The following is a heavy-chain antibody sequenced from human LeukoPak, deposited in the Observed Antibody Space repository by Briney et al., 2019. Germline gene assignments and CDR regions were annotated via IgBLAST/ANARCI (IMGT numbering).Heavy chain of an antibody. CDR2: TRNKANYYTT. CDR3: ARSPESGGNVFDI. CDR1: GFSFNSDW. Sequence: GGSLRLSCAASGFSFNSDWMDWVRQAPGKGLEWVGRTRNKANYYTTEYAASVKGRFTISRDDSKNSLYLQMNSLKTEDTAVYYCARSPESGGNVFDIWGQGTMVTVSS. D-gene: IGHD3-16*01. V-gene: IGHV3-72*01. J-gene: IGHJ3*02.